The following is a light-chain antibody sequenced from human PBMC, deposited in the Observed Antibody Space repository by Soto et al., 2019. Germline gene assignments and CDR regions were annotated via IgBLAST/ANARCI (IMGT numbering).Light chain of an antibody. J-gene: IGLJ2*01. CDR2: GYI. V-gene: IGLV1-40*01. Sequence: QSVLTQPPSVSGAPGQRVNFSCTGSSSNIGEDYDVHWYRQLPGTAPKLLIYGYINRPSRVPERFSGSKSGTSASLVITALQAEDEGHYFCHSYDSSLGAVVFGGGTKLTVL. CDR1: SSNIGEDYD. CDR3: HSYDSSLGAVV.